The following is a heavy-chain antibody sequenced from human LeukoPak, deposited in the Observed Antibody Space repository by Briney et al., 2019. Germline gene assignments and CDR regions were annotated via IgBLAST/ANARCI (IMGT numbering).Heavy chain of an antibody. CDR2: IKQDESEK. D-gene: IGHD3-22*01. Sequence: GGSLRLSCAASGFTFSSYWMSWVRQAPGKGLEWVANIKQDESEKYYVDSVKGRFTISRDNAKNSLYLEMNSLRAEDTAVYYCVRERTNYYDSSGYYWGQGTLVTVSS. J-gene: IGHJ4*02. CDR3: VRERTNYYDSSGYY. CDR1: GFTFSSYW. V-gene: IGHV3-7*05.